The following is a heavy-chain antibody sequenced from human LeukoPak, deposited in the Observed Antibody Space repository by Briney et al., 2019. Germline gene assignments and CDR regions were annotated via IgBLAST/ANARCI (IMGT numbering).Heavy chain of an antibody. Sequence: SVKVSCKASGGTFSSYAISWVRQAPGQGLEWMGGIIPIFGTANYAQKFQGRVTITTDESTSTAYMELSSLRSEDPAVYYCARAGGWNYVTEYYYMDVWGKGTTVTVSS. CDR2: IIPIFGTA. V-gene: IGHV1-69*05. CDR3: ARAGGWNYVTEYYYMDV. CDR1: GGTFSSYA. D-gene: IGHD1-7*01. J-gene: IGHJ6*03.